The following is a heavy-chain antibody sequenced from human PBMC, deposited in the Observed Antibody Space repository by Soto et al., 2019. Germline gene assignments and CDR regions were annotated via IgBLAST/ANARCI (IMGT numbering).Heavy chain of an antibody. V-gene: IGHV3-30*18. CDR3: AKTAGYDYVWGSSGLDP. CDR2: ISYDGSDK. CDR1: GFTFSNYG. D-gene: IGHD3-16*01. J-gene: IGHJ5*02. Sequence: QVQLVESGGGVVQPGRSLRLSCAASGFTFSNYGMHWVRQAPGKGLEWVAVISYDGSDKYYADSVKGRFTISRDDSKNTLYLQMNSLRAEDTAVYYWAKTAGYDYVWGSSGLDPWGQGALVTVSS.